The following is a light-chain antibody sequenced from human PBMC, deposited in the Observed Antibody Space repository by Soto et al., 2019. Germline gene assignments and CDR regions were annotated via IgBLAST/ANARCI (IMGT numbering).Light chain of an antibody. V-gene: IGKV3-15*01. CDR2: GAT. CDR3: QQYNNWPRT. CDR1: QTVSASY. J-gene: IGKJ1*01. Sequence: DIVLTQSPVTLSLSPGEKATLSCRASQTVSASYLAWYQQKPGQAPRLLIHGATTRATGIPARFSGSGSGTEFTLTISSLQSEDFAVYYCQQYNNWPRTFGQGTKV.